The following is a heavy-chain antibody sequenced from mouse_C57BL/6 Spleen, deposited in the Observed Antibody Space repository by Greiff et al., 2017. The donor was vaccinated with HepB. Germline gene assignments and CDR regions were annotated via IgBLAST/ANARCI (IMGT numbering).Heavy chain of an antibody. CDR3: ASALTGTWYFDV. CDR1: GFTFSSYG. CDR2: ISSGGSYT. J-gene: IGHJ1*03. Sequence: EVQWVESGGDLVKPGGSLKLSCAASGFTFSSYGMSWVRQTPDKRLEWVATISSGGSYTYYPDNVKGRFTISKDNAKNTLYLQMSSLKSEDTAMYYCASALTGTWYFDVWGTGTTVTVSS. D-gene: IGHD4-1*01. V-gene: IGHV5-6*01.